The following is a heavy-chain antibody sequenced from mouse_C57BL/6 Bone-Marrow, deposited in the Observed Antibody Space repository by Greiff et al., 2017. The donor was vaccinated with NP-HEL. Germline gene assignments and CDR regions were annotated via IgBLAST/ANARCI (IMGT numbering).Heavy chain of an antibody. V-gene: IGHV1-64*01. J-gene: IGHJ3*01. CDR2: IHPNSGST. CDR3: ARESGYGNHPFAY. Sequence: QVQLQQPGAELVKPGASVKLSCKASGYTFTSYWMHWVKQRPGQGLEWIGMIHPNSGSTNYNEKFKSKATLTVDKSSSTAYMQLSSLTSEDSAAYYCARESGYGNHPFAYWGQGTLVTVSA. D-gene: IGHD2-10*02. CDR1: GYTFTSYW.